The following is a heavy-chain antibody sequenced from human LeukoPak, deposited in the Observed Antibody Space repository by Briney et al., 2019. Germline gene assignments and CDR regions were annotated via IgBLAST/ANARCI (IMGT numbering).Heavy chain of an antibody. J-gene: IGHJ4*02. CDR2: ISYDGSNK. CDR3: ARDHSSSWYPGDFDY. V-gene: IGHV3-30-3*01. Sequence: GGSLRLSCAASGFTFSSYAMHWVRQASGKGLEWVAVISYDGSNKYYADSVKGRFTISSDNSKNTLYLQMNSLRAEDTAVYYCARDHSSSWYPGDFDYWGQGTLVTVSS. CDR1: GFTFSSYA. D-gene: IGHD6-13*01.